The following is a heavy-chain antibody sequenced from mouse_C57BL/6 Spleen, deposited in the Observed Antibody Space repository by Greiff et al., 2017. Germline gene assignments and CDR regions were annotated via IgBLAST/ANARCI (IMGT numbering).Heavy chain of an antibody. CDR3: TKNYGSSLFAY. J-gene: IGHJ3*01. Sequence: VQLQQSGAELVRPGASVKLSCTASGFNIKDDYMHWVKQRPEQGLEWIGWIDPENGDTEYASKFQGKATIPADTSSNTAYLQLSSLTSEDTAVYYCTKNYGSSLFAYWGQGTLVTVSA. CDR2: IDPENGDT. D-gene: IGHD1-1*01. CDR1: GFNIKDDY. V-gene: IGHV14-4*01.